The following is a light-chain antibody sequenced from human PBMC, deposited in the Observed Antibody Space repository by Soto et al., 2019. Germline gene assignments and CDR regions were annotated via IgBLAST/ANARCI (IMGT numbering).Light chain of an antibody. CDR3: QQSYRTPMYT. J-gene: IGKJ2*01. CDR1: QSISSY. CDR2: AAS. V-gene: IGKV1-39*01. Sequence: DIQMTQSPSSLSASVGDRVTITCRASQSISSYLNWYQQKPGKAPKLLIYAASSLQSGVPSRFSSSGAGTEFTLTISSLQPEDFATYYCQQSYRTPMYTFGQGTKLEIK.